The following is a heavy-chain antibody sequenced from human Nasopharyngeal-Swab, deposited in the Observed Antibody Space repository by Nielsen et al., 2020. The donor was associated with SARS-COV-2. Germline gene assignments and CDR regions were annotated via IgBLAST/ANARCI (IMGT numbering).Heavy chain of an antibody. CDR2: ISVNGAST. V-gene: IGHV3-23*01. J-gene: IGHJ4*02. Sequence: GGSLRLSCAASGFTFSSYAMTWVRQAPGKGLEWVSSISVNGASTYYAGSVKGRFTISRDNSRNTLYLQMNSLRAEDTAVYYCTREVMRTHDYWGQGTLVTVSS. CDR3: TREVMRTHDY. CDR1: GFTFSSYA. D-gene: IGHD2-21*01.